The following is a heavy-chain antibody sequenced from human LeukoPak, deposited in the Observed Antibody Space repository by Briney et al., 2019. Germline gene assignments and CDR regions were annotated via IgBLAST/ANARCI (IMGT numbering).Heavy chain of an antibody. V-gene: IGHV1-69*13. Sequence: SVNVSCKASGGTFSSYAISWVRQAPGQGLEWMGWIIPIFGTANYAQKFQGRVTITADESTSTAYMELSSLRSEDTAVYYCARGLSVPAAMLGASMDVWGKGTTVTVSS. J-gene: IGHJ6*03. D-gene: IGHD2-2*01. CDR1: GGTFSSYA. CDR2: IIPIFGTA. CDR3: ARGLSVPAAMLGASMDV.